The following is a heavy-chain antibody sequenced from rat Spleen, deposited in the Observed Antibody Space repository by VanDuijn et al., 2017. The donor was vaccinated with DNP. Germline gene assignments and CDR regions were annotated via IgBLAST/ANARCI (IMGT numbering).Heavy chain of an antibody. J-gene: IGHJ2*01. CDR3: ARRDATTYYFDY. Sequence: EVQLVESDGGLVQPGRSLKLSCAASGFTFSDYSMAWVRQAPTKGLEWVTTISYDGSNTYYRDSVRGRFTISRDNAKSTLYLQMNSLRSEDTATYYCARRDATTYYFDYWGQGVMVTVSS. CDR1: GFTFSDYS. D-gene: IGHD1-4*01. V-gene: IGHV5-29*01. CDR2: ISYDGSNT.